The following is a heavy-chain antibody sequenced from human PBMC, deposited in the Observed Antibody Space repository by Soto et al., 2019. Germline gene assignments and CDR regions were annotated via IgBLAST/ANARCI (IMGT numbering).Heavy chain of an antibody. V-gene: IGHV3-64D*06. J-gene: IGHJ4*02. D-gene: IGHD6-6*01. CDR3: VTWGGIEARNFDY. CDR2: INRNGGTT. CDR1: GFTFNTYA. Sequence: AGGSLRLSCSASGFTFNTYAMHWVRQAAGKGLEYVSAINRNGGTTYYADSVKGRFTISRDNSKNTLYLQMSSLRAEDTAVYYCVTWGGIEARNFDYWGRGTLVTVSS.